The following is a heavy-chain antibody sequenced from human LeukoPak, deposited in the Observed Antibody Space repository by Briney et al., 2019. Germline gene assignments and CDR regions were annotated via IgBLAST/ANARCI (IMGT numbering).Heavy chain of an antibody. D-gene: IGHD2-21*02. CDR2: IYYSGSA. V-gene: IGHV4-59*02. CDR1: GGSVSGYY. CDR3: ARGNGVVTAIRYYGY. Sequence: PSETLSLTCTVSGGSVSGYYWSWIRQPPGKGLEWIGYIYYSGSANYDPSLKSRVTISVDTSKNQFSLKLSSVTAADTAVYYCARGNGVVTAIRYYGYWGQGTLVTVSS. J-gene: IGHJ4*02.